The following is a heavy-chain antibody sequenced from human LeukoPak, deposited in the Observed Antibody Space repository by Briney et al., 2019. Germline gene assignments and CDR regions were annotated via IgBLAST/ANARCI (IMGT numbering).Heavy chain of an antibody. CDR1: GFTFSNYW. CDR3: ARNQLLSRYYFDY. Sequence: GGSLRLSCAASGFTFSNYWMSWVRQAPGKGLEWVANIKQGGSEKFYVDSVKGRFTISRDNAKNSLYLQMNSLRAEDTAVYYCARNQLLSRYYFDYWGQGTLVTVSS. V-gene: IGHV3-7*01. D-gene: IGHD2-2*01. CDR2: IKQGGSEK. J-gene: IGHJ4*02.